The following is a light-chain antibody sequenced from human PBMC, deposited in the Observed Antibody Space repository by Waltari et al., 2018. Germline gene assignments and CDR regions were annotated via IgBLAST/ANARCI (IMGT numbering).Light chain of an antibody. J-gene: IGLJ1*01. Sequence: QSALPQPASVSGSPEQSITIPCTGNSSDIGSDTLLSWYQQHPGKAPKLILFDVSDRPSGVSNRFSGSKSGNSASLTISGLQAEDEADYYCSSYTRSSSYVFGTGTKVTVL. CDR3: SSYTRSSSYV. CDR2: DVS. V-gene: IGLV2-14*01. CDR1: SSDIGSDTL.